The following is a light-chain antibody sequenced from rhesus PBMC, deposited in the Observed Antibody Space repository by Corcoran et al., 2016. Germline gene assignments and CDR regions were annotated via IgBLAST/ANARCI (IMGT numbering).Light chain of an antibody. CDR1: QGISSW. CDR3: QQYSSRPLT. V-gene: IGKV1-22*01. CDR2: KAS. Sequence: DIQMTQSPSSLSASVGDTVTITCRASQGISSWLAWYPKKPGKAPKLLIYKASSLQSGVQSRFSGSGAVTDFTLTISSLQSEDFATYYCQQYSSRPLTFGGGTKVELK. J-gene: IGKJ4*01.